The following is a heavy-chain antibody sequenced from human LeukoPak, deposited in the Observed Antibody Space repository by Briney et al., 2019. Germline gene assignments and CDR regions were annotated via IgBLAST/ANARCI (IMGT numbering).Heavy chain of an antibody. CDR2: IYISGST. CDR1: GGSFSSGLYY. D-gene: IGHD5-24*01. J-gene: IGHJ4*02. CDR3: ARDSRRDGYNLDY. Sequence: PSETLSLTRTVSGGSFSSGLYYWTWIRQPAGKGLEWIGRIYISGSTNYNPSLKSRVTISRDTSKNEFSLKLSSVTAADTAVYYCARDSRRDGYNLDYWGRGTLVTVSS. V-gene: IGHV4-61*02.